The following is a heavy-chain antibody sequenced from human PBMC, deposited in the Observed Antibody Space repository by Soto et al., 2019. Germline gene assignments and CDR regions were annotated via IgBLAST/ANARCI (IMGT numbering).Heavy chain of an antibody. J-gene: IGHJ4*02. CDR2: ISWNSDST. Sequence: EVHLVASGGGVAQPGRSLRHSCATSGFTFDDYAMHWVRQAPGKGLEWVSGISWNSDSTGYADSVKGRFTISRDNAKKSLFLQINSLRSEDTAFYFCARTTWGYGEPLDSWGQGTLVTVSS. D-gene: IGHD4-17*01. CDR3: ARTTWGYGEPLDS. CDR1: GFTFDDYA. V-gene: IGHV3-9*01.